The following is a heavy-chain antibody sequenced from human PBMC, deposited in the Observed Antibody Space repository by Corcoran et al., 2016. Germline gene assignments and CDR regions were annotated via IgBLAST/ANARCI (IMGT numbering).Heavy chain of an antibody. CDR1: GFTFSSYS. CDR2: ISSSSYI. D-gene: IGHD1-26*01. V-gene: IGHV3-21*01. CDR3: ARAAWEQGAFDI. J-gene: IGHJ3*02. Sequence: EVQLVESGGGLVKPGGSLRLSCAASGFTFSSYSMNWVRQAPGKGLEWVSSISSSSYIYYADSVKGRFTISRDNAKNSMYLQMNSLRVEDTAVYYCARAAWEQGAFDIWGQGTMVTVSS.